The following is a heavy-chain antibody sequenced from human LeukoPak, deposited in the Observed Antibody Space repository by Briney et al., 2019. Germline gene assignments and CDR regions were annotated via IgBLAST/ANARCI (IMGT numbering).Heavy chain of an antibody. J-gene: IGHJ4*02. V-gene: IGHV1-46*01. CDR2: IYPRDGST. CDR1: GYTFTSNY. Sequence: ASVKVSCKASGYTFTSNYIHWVRQAPGQGLEWMGMIYPRDGSTSYAQKFQGRVTVTRDASTSTVHMELSGLRSEDTAVYYCARDQEGFDYWGQGTLVTVSS. CDR3: ARDQEGFDY.